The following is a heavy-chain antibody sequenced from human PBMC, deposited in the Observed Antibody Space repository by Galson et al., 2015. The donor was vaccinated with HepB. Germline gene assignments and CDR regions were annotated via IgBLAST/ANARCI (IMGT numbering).Heavy chain of an antibody. V-gene: IGHV1-69*06. CDR2: ILPIFETA. D-gene: IGHD1-7*01. CDR1: GGTFSRYT. CDR3: TRSPHLTGTARYQFDY. Sequence: SVKVSCKASGGTFSRYTIIWVRRAPGQGVEWMGEILPIFETANYAQKFQGRVTLTADKSTDTAYMELSSLRSEDTAVYYCTRSPHLTGTARYQFDYWGQGTLVTVSS. J-gene: IGHJ4*02.